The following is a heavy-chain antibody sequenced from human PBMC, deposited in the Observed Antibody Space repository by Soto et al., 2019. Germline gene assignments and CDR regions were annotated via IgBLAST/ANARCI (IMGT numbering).Heavy chain of an antibody. CDR1: GFTFSSYA. D-gene: IGHD2-2*01. CDR2: ISGSGGST. Sequence: PGGSLRLSCAASGFTFSSYAMSWVRQAPGKGLEWVSAISGSGGSTYYADSVKGRFTISRDNSKNTLYLQMNSLRAEDTAVYYCAKDLRYCSSTSCYFFAPPSYMDVWGQGTTVTVSS. V-gene: IGHV3-23*01. CDR3: AKDLRYCSSTSCYFFAPPSYMDV. J-gene: IGHJ6*02.